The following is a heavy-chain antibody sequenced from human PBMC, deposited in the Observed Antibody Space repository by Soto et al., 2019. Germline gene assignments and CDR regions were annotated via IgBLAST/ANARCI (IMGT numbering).Heavy chain of an antibody. CDR3: ARVVVVNHYYYYYGMYX. Sequence: SETLSLTCTVSGGSISSVGYYWSWIRQHPGKGLELIGYIYYSGSTYYNPSLKSRVTISVDTSKKKFSLKLSSVTAADTAVYYCARVVVVNHYYYYYGMYXWGQGTTVTVS. V-gene: IGHV4-31*03. J-gene: IGHJ6*02. CDR1: GGSISSVGYY. CDR2: IYYSGST. D-gene: IGHD3-22*01.